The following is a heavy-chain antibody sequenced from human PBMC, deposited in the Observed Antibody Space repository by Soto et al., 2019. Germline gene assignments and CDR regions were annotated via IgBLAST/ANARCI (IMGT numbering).Heavy chain of an antibody. V-gene: IGHV1-69*01. CDR2: IIPIFVTA. J-gene: IGHJ4*02. D-gene: IGHD5-12*01. CDR3: ARVCRIGSGYDYGDY. Sequence: QVQLSQSGAEVKKPGPSVKVSCKASEGTFSSYAISWVRQAPGQGLKWMGGIIPIFVTANYAQKFQGRVTITADESTSTAYMELSSLRSEDTAVYYCARVCRIGSGYDYGDYWGQGTLVTVSS. CDR1: EGTFSSYA.